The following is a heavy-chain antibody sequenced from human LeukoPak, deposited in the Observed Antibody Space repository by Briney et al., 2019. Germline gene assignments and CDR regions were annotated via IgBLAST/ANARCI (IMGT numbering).Heavy chain of an antibody. Sequence: PGGSLRLSCAASGFTFSSYAMTWVRQAPGMGLEWVSTITSSNAPTNYADSVKGRFTISRDNSRNTLYLQMNSLRAEDTAIYYCAKSCGGDCYYCDYWGQGTLVTVSS. CDR1: GFTFSSYA. CDR2: ITSSNAPT. CDR3: AKSCGGDCYYCDY. V-gene: IGHV3-23*01. J-gene: IGHJ4*02. D-gene: IGHD2-21*02.